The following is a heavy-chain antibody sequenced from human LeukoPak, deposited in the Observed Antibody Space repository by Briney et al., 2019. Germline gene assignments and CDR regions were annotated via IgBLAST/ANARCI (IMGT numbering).Heavy chain of an antibody. CDR3: AGGYSGYDSNS. Sequence: GASVKVSCKASGGTFSSYAISWVRQAPGQGLEWMGGIIPIFGTANYAQKFQGRVTITTDESTSTAYMELSSLRSEDTAVYYCAGGYSGYDSNSWGQGTLVTVSS. CDR2: IIPIFGTA. V-gene: IGHV1-69*05. J-gene: IGHJ4*02. CDR1: GGTFSSYA. D-gene: IGHD5-12*01.